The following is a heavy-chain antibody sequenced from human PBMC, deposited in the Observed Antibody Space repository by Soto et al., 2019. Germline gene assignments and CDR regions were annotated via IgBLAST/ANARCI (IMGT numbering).Heavy chain of an antibody. J-gene: IGHJ6*02. V-gene: IGHV3-21*01. CDR2: ISPSTSHI. CDR3: SGCSGGACHHSYGMAV. Sequence: EVHLVESGGGLAKPGGSLRLSCAVSGFTFSSCTMNWVRQAPGKGLEWVSSISPSTSHIYYADSVKGRFTISRENAKNSLFLQINSLSAEDTFVYYCSGCSGGACHHSYGMAVWGQGTTVTVSS. CDR1: GFTFSSCT. D-gene: IGHD2-15*01.